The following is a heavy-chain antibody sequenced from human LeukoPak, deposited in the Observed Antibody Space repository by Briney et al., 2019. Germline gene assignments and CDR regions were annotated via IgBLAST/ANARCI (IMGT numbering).Heavy chain of an antibody. Sequence: GGSLRLSCATSGFPISKFWLTWVRQAPGKGLEWVASIKYDGSERQYGDFVGGRFTVSRDNAKNSMSLQMNSLRAEDTALYYCARDAGRREDIWGQGTMVTVSS. CDR2: IKYDGSER. J-gene: IGHJ3*02. CDR3: ARDAGRREDI. V-gene: IGHV3-7*01. CDR1: GFPISKFW. D-gene: IGHD1-1*01.